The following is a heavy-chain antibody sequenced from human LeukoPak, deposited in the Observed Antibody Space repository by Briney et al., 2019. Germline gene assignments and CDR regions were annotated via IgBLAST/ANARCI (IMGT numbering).Heavy chain of an antibody. Sequence: GGSLRLSCAASGFTFSDYYMNWIRQAPGKGLEWVSSISSSSSYIYYADSVKGRFTISRDNAKNSLYLQMNSLRAEDTAVYYCARDLWGILTGYIDYWGQGTLVTVSS. CDR2: ISSSSSYI. J-gene: IGHJ4*02. CDR1: GFTFSDYY. D-gene: IGHD3-9*01. CDR3: ARDLWGILTGYIDY. V-gene: IGHV3-21*01.